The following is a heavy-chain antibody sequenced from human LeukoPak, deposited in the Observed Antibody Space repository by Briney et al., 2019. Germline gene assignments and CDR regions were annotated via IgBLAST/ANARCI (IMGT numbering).Heavy chain of an antibody. CDR1: GGSISSYY. CDR3: ARRSSNWYFDY. CDR2: IYDSGST. J-gene: IGHJ4*02. V-gene: IGHV4-59*08. Sequence: SETLSLTCTVSGGSISSYYWSWIRQPPGKGLEWIGYIYDSGSTNYNPSLKSRVTISMDTSKNQFSLKLSSVTAADTAVYYCARRSSNWYFDYWGQGTLVTVSS. D-gene: IGHD4-11*01.